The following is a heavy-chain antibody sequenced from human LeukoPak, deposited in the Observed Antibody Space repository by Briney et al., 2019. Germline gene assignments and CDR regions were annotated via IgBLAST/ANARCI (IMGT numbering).Heavy chain of an antibody. Sequence: AETLSLTCTVSGGSISSSSHYWGWIRQPPGKGLEWIGSIYYSGNMYYNPALKSRVTISVDTSKNQFFLTLSSVTAADTAVYYCARQGAYVNSLTDYWGQGTLVTVSS. D-gene: IGHD5-12*01. V-gene: IGHV4-39*01. J-gene: IGHJ4*02. CDR3: ARQGAYVNSLTDY. CDR1: GGSISSSSHY. CDR2: IYYSGNM.